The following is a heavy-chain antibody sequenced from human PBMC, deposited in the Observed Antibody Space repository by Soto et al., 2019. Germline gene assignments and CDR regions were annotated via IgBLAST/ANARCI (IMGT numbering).Heavy chain of an antibody. CDR2: INPNSGGT. D-gene: IGHD6-6*01. CDR3: ARAMYSNWSGHLTSLGY. V-gene: IGHV1-2*02. CDR1: GYTFTGYY. J-gene: IGHJ4*02. Sequence: ASVKVSCKASGYTFTGYYMHWVRRAPGQGLEWMGWINPNSGGTNYAQKFQDRVTMTRDTSISTAYMELSRLRSDDTAVYYCARAMYSNWSGHLTSLGYWGQGTLVTVSS.